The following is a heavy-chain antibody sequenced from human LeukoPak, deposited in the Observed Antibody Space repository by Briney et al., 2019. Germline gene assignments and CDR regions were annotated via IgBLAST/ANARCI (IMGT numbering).Heavy chain of an antibody. CDR3: AGASGWEFFAS. J-gene: IGHJ4*02. D-gene: IGHD6-19*01. CDR2: INPSGGNT. Sequence: ASVKVSCKAAGYTFTSYYMQWVRQAPGQGLEWMGIINPSGGNTSYAQKFQGRVTMSSDTSTNQFSLRLTSVTAADTAVYYCAGASGWEFFASWGQGTLVTVSS. V-gene: IGHV1-46*01. CDR1: GYTFTSYY.